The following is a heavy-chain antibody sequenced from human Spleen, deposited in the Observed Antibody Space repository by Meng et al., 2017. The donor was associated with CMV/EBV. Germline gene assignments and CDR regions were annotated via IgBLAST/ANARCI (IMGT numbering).Heavy chain of an antibody. J-gene: IGHJ4*02. D-gene: IGHD2-2*02. V-gene: IGHV1-2*02. Sequence: ASVKVSCKASGYTFTGYAMHWVRQAPGQGLEWMGWVNANSGAKDYAQKFQGRVTMTRDTSISTAYMELSRLRSDDTAVYYCARGYCSGASCYIDDWGQGTLVTVSS. CDR2: VNANSGAK. CDR3: ARGYCSGASCYIDD. CDR1: GYTFTGYA.